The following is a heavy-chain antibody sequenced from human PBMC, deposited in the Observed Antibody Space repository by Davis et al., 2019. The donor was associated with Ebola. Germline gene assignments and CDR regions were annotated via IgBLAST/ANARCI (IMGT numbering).Heavy chain of an antibody. CDR2: MNPNSGNT. V-gene: IGHV1-8*01. D-gene: IGHD6-13*01. Sequence: ASVKVSCKASGYTFTSYDINWVRQATGQGLGWMGWMNPNSGNTGYAQKFQGRVTMTRNTSISTADMELSSLRSEDTAVYYCAGGKQLGRGCYFDYWGQGTLVTVSS. CDR1: GYTFTSYD. CDR3: AGGKQLGRGCYFDY. J-gene: IGHJ4*02.